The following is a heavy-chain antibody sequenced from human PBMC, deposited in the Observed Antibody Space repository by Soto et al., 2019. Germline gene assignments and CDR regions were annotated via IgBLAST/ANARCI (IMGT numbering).Heavy chain of an antibody. Sequence: QVQLVQSGAEVQRPGSSVKVSCKASGGSFSSYAISWVRQAPGQGLEWMGGINPIFDTPHYAQKFLGRVTITADESTATAYLELTGLTSDDTAVYFCAGEGRHFDYWGQGTLVTVSS. CDR1: GGSFSSYA. J-gene: IGHJ4*02. CDR3: AGEGRHFDY. V-gene: IGHV1-69*01. CDR2: INPIFDTP.